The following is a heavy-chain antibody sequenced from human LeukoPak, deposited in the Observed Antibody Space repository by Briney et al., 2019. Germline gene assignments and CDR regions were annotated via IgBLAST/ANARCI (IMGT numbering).Heavy chain of an antibody. D-gene: IGHD3-22*01. CDR1: GGSISSGSYY. CDR2: IYTSGST. Sequence: SQTLSPTCTVSGGSISSGSYYWSWIRQPAGKGLEWIGRIYTSGSTNYNPSLKSRVTISVDTSKNQFSLKLSSVTAADTAVYYCARDDPHYYDSSGPFDYWGQGTLVTVSS. J-gene: IGHJ4*02. CDR3: ARDDPHYYDSSGPFDY. V-gene: IGHV4-61*02.